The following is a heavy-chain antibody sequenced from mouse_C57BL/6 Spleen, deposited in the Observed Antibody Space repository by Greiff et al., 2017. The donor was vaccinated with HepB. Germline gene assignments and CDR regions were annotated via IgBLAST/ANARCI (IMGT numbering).Heavy chain of an antibody. CDR2: IDPANGNT. CDR1: GFNIKNTY. CDR3: ATPLIATVVAGDFDV. V-gene: IGHV14-3*01. Sequence: VQLQQSVAELVRPGASVKLSCTASGFNIKNTYMHWVKQRPEQGLAWIGRIDPANGNTKYAPKFQGKTNLTADTSSNTAYLQLSRLTSEDTPIYYCATPLIATVVAGDFDVWGTGTTVTVSS. D-gene: IGHD1-1*01. J-gene: IGHJ1*03.